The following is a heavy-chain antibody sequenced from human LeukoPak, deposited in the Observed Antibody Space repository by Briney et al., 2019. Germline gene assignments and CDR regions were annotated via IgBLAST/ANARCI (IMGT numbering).Heavy chain of an antibody. CDR1: GFTSSSYE. Sequence: GGSLRLSCAASGFTSSSYEMNWVRQAPGKGLEWVSYISSSGSTIHYADSVKGRFTISRDNAKNSLYLQMNSLRAEDTAVYYCARWGYSSGYYYDYWGQGTLVTVSS. V-gene: IGHV3-48*03. D-gene: IGHD3-22*01. J-gene: IGHJ4*02. CDR3: ARWGYSSGYYYDY. CDR2: ISSSGSTI.